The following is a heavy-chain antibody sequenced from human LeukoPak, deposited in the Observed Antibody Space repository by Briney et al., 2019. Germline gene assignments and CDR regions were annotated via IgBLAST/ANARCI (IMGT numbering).Heavy chain of an antibody. Sequence: SETLSLTCDVSGYSISRGYYWGWIRQPPGKGLEWIGRIYHSGSTYYNPSLKTRVTISIDTSKNQFALKLRSVTAADTAVYYCARNSVVTMYPISEEGWFDPWGQGTLVTVSS. V-gene: IGHV4-38-2*01. D-gene: IGHD2-8*01. CDR2: IYHSGST. CDR1: GYSISRGYY. CDR3: ARNSVVTMYPISEEGWFDP. J-gene: IGHJ5*02.